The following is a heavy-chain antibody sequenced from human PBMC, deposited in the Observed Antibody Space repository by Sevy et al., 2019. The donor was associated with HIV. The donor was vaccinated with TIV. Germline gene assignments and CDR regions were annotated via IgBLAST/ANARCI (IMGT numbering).Heavy chain of an antibody. CDR1: GFTFSSYS. CDR2: ISSSSSYI. J-gene: IGHJ6*02. V-gene: IGHV3-21*01. D-gene: IGHD6-19*01. Sequence: GGSLRLSCAASGFTFSSYSMNWVRQAPGKGLEWVSSISSSSSYIYYADSVKGRFTISRDNAKNSLYLQMNSLRAEDTAVYYWAGGPWEQWLVLYGMDVWGQGTTVTVSS. CDR3: AGGPWEQWLVLYGMDV.